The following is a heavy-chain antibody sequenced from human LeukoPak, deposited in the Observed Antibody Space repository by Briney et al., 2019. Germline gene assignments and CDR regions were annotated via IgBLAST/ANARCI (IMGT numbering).Heavy chain of an antibody. CDR1: GFTFSSYA. V-gene: IGHV3-30*18. CDR3: AKPQQASAAWGAFDI. Sequence: GGSLRLSCAASGFTFSSYAIQWVRQAPGKGLEWVAIISYDGNYKNYPDSVKGRFTISRDNSKNTLYLQMDSLRADDAAVYYCAKPQQASAAWGAFDIWGQGTMVTVSS. J-gene: IGHJ3*02. CDR2: ISYDGNYK. D-gene: IGHD2-2*01.